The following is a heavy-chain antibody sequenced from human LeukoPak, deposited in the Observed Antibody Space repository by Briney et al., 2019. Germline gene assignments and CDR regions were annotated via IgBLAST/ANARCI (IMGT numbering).Heavy chain of an antibody. CDR1: GYTFTGYY. CDR3: ARGHYDVLTGRRLDAFDI. D-gene: IGHD3-9*01. J-gene: IGHJ3*02. V-gene: IGHV1-2*02. Sequence: ASVKVSCKASGYTFTGYYMHWVRQAPGQGLEWMGWINPNSGGTNYAQKFQGRVTMTRDTSISTAYMELSRLRFDDTAVYYCARGHYDVLTGRRLDAFDIWGQGTMVTVSS. CDR2: INPNSGGT.